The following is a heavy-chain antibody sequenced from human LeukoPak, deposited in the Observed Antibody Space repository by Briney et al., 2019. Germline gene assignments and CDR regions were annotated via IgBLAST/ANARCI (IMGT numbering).Heavy chain of an antibody. Sequence: GVSLRLSCAASGFTFTNYAVRWVRQATGKGLEWVSARASDGTAYYTDYVRGRFTSSGGNSKSTLYLQMSSLRVENTAVYYCASRTSSGGGYYAFDIWGRGTMVTVSS. CDR2: RASDGTA. CDR1: GFTFTNYA. CDR3: ASRTSSGGGYYAFDI. J-gene: IGHJ3*02. D-gene: IGHD1-26*01. V-gene: IGHV3-23*01.